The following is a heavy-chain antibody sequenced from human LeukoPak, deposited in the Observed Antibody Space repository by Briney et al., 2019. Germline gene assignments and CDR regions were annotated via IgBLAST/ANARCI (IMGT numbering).Heavy chain of an antibody. Sequence: PSETLSLTCTVSGGSISSYYWTWIRQPPGKGLEWIGYIYYTEITNYNPSLKSRLTMSVDTSTNQFSLNLNSVTAADTAVYYCARGVREISWFDYWGQGTLVTVSS. CDR1: GGSISSYY. CDR2: IYYTEIT. CDR3: ARGVREISWFDY. J-gene: IGHJ4*02. D-gene: IGHD3-10*01. V-gene: IGHV4-59*01.